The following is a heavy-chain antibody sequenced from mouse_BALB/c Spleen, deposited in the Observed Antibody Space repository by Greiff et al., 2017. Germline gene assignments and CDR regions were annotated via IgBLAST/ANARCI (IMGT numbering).Heavy chain of an antibody. D-gene: IGHD1-1*02. Sequence: VQLQQSGPELVKPGASVKISCKASGYAFSSSWMNWVKQRPGQGLEWIGRIYPGDGDTNYNGKFKGKATLTADKSSSTAYMQLSSLTSVDSAVYFCAREGWSQYYFDYWGQGTTLTVSS. J-gene: IGHJ2*01. CDR3: AREGWSQYYFDY. V-gene: IGHV1-82*01. CDR2: IYPGDGDT. CDR1: GYAFSSSW.